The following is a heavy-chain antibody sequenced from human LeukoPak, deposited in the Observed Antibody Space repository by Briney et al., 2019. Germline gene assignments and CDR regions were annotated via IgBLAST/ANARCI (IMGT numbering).Heavy chain of an antibody. D-gene: IGHD5-12*01. CDR3: ARGPTWLRTFDY. Sequence: SETLSLTCAVGSFSGYYWSWIRQPPGKGLEWIGEISHSGITNYNPSLKSRVTISVDTSKNQFSLKLRSVTAADTAVYYCARGPTWLRTFDYWGQGTLVTVSS. J-gene: IGHJ4*02. CDR2: ISHSGIT. V-gene: IGHV4-34*01. CDR1: GSFSGYY.